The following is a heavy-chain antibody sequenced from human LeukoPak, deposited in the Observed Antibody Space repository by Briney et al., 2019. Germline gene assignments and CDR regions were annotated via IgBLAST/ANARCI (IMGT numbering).Heavy chain of an antibody. J-gene: IGHJ4*02. D-gene: IGHD2-2*01. CDR1: GGSFTSYF. CDR3: ARVVRYCSSTSCSFFDY. Sequence: SETLSLTCTVSGGSFTSYFWSWVRQPPGEGLEWIGYIYYSGSTNYNPSLKSRVTISVDTSKNQFSLKLSSVTAADTAVYYCARVVRYCSSTSCSFFDYWGQGTLVTASS. V-gene: IGHV4-59*01. CDR2: IYYSGST.